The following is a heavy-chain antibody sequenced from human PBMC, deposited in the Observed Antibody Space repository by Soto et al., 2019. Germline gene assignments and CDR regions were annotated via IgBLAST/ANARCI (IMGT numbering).Heavy chain of an antibody. V-gene: IGHV4-38-2*01. Sequence: SETLSLTCAVSGYSISSGYYWGWIRQPPGKGLERIGSIYHSGSTYYNPSLKSRVTISVDTSKNQFSLKLSSVTAADTAVYYCARVAYYYDSSGRIRSYYFDYWGQGTLVTVSS. CDR2: IYHSGST. CDR3: ARVAYYYDSSGRIRSYYFDY. CDR1: GYSISSGYY. J-gene: IGHJ4*02. D-gene: IGHD3-22*01.